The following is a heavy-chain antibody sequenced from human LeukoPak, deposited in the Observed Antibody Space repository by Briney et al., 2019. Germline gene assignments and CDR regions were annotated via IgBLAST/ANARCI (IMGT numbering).Heavy chain of an antibody. Sequence: PGGSLRLSCAASGLTVSSNSMSWVRQAPGKGLEWVAVIWYDGSNKYYADSVKGRFTISRDNSKNTLYLQMNSLRAEDTAVYYCARDRSGDIDYWGQGTLVTVSS. V-gene: IGHV3-33*08. CDR1: GLTVSSNS. CDR3: ARDRSGDIDY. D-gene: IGHD3-22*01. CDR2: IWYDGSNK. J-gene: IGHJ4*02.